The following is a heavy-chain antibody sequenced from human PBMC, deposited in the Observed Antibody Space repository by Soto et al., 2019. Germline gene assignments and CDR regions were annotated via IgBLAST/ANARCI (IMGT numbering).Heavy chain of an antibody. Sequence: QVQLQESGPGLVKPSQTLSLTCTVSGGSISSGGYYWSWIRQHPGKGLEWIGYIYYSGSTYYNPSLKSRVTIAVDTSKNQFALKLSSVTAADTAVYYCAVWFGELGYSDYWGQGTLVTVSS. V-gene: IGHV4-31*03. CDR2: IYYSGST. CDR1: GGSISSGGYY. CDR3: AVWFGELGYSDY. J-gene: IGHJ4*02. D-gene: IGHD3-10*01.